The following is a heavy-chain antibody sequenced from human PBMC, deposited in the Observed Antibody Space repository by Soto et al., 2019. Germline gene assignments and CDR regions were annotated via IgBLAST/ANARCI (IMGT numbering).Heavy chain of an antibody. J-gene: IGHJ6*03. CDR1: GGSFSGYY. Sequence: SETLSLTCAVYGGSFSGYYWSWIRQPPGKGLEWIGEINHSGSTNYNPSLKSRVTISVDTSKNQFSLKLSSVTAADTAVYYCARGLSILKAYYYYYYMDVWGKGTTVTVSS. V-gene: IGHV4-34*01. CDR2: INHSGST. CDR3: ARGLSILKAYYYYYYMDV.